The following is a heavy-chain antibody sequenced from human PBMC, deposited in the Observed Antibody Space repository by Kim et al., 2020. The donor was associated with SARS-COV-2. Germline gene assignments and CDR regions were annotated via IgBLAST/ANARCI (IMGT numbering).Heavy chain of an antibody. CDR3: AKSERVYAISGYYYYGMDV. J-gene: IGHJ6*02. D-gene: IGHD2-8*01. CDR1: GFTFSSYA. CDR2: ISGSGGST. V-gene: IGHV3-23*01. Sequence: GGSLRLSCAASGFTFSSYAMSWVRQAPGKGLEWVSAISGSGGSTYYADSVKGRFTISRDNSKNTLYLQMNSLRAEDTAVYYCAKSERVYAISGYYYYGMDVWGQGTTVTVSS.